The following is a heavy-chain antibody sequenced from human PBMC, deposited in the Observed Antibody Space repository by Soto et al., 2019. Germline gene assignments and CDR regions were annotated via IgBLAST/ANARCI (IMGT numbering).Heavy chain of an antibody. CDR1: GGSFSGYY. D-gene: IGHD2-15*01. Sequence: QVQLQQWGAGLLKPSETLSLTCAVYGGSFSGYYWSWIRQPPGKGLEWIGEINHSGSTNYNPSLKSRVTISVDTSKSQFSRKLSSVTAADTAVYYCARRFPCSGGSCYSPGGDYFDYWGQGTLVTVSS. V-gene: IGHV4-34*01. CDR2: INHSGST. CDR3: ARRFPCSGGSCYSPGGDYFDY. J-gene: IGHJ4*02.